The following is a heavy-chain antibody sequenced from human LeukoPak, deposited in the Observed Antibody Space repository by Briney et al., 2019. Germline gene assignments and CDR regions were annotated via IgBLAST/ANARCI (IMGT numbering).Heavy chain of an antibody. V-gene: IGHV3-21*01. J-gene: IGHJ3*02. CDR3: VRDAKQYYDILTGYYNDAFDI. CDR1: GFTFSSYA. D-gene: IGHD3-9*01. Sequence: SGGSLRLSCAASGFTFSSYAMTWVRQAPGKGLEWVSSISSGSSYIYYADSVKGRFTVSRDNAKHSLYLQMNSLRAEDTAVYYCVRDAKQYYDILTGYYNDAFDIWGQGTMVTVSS. CDR2: ISSGSSYI.